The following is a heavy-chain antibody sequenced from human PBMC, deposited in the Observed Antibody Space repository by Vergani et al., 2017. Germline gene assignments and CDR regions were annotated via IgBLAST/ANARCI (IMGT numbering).Heavy chain of an antibody. V-gene: IGHV3-23*01. CDR3: AKTLIFDWLPSPFDY. D-gene: IGHD3-9*01. J-gene: IGHJ4*02. CDR1: GFTFSSYA. Sequence: EVQLLESGGGLVQPGGSLRLSCAASGFTFSSYAMSWVRQAPGKGLEWVSAISGSGGSTYYADSVKGRFTISRDNSKTTLYLQMNSLRAEDTAVYYCAKTLIFDWLPSPFDYWGQGTLVTVSS. CDR2: ISGSGGST.